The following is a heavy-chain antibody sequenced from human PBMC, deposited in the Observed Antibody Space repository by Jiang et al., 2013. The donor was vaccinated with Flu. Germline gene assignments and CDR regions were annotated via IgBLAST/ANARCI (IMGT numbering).Heavy chain of an antibody. J-gene: IGHJ3*02. D-gene: IGHD3-16*01. Sequence: SGGGVVQPGGPXDSPVQPLDFTFSSYGMHWVRQAPGKGLEWWQLYHMMSIILCRSVKGRFTISRDNSKNTLYLQMNSLRAEDTAVYYCATEGEAFDIWGQGTMVTVSS. CDR3: ATEGEAFDI. CDR1: DFTFSSYG. CDR2: YHMMSI. V-gene: IGHV3-30*03.